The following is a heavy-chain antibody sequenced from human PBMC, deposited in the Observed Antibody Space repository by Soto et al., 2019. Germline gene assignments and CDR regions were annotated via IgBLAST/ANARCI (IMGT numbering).Heavy chain of an antibody. CDR3: ARDARVFGVGLNWFDP. D-gene: IGHD3-3*01. CDR2: ISSSSSYI. V-gene: IGHV3-21*01. CDR1: GFTFGSYI. J-gene: IGHJ5*02. Sequence: PGGSRRLSCAASGFTFGSYIMNWVRQAPGKGLEWVSSISSSSSYIYYADSVKGRFTISRDNAKNSLYLQMNSLRAEDTAVYYCARDARVFGVGLNWFDPWGQGTLVTVS.